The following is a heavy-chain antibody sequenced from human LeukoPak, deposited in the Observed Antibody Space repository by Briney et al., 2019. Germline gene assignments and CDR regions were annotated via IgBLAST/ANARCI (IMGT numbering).Heavy chain of an antibody. V-gene: IGHV1-2*02. CDR1: GYTFTGYY. J-gene: IGHJ4*02. CDR2: INPNSGGT. CDR3: ARDGGIAATPDY. Sequence: ASVKVSCKASGYTFTGYYMHWVRQAPGQGLEWMGWINPNSGGTKYAQKFQGRVAMTRDTSISTAYMEVSSLRSDDTAVYYCARDGGIAATPDYWGQGTLVTVSS. D-gene: IGHD2-15*01.